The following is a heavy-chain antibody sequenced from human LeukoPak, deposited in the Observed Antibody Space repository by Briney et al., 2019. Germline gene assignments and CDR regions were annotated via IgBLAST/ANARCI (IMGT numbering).Heavy chain of an antibody. J-gene: IGHJ5*02. CDR3: AREDFRSSGNCFDP. D-gene: IGHD6-13*01. CDR2: INPKSGGA. V-gene: IGHV1-2*02. CDR1: GYPFDNFG. Sequence: ASVKVSCKASGYPFDNFGLTWVRQAPGQGLEWMGWINPKSGGANYAQKFQGRVTMTRDTSISTAYMELSRLRSVDTAVYYCAREDFRSSGNCFDPWGQGTLVTVSS.